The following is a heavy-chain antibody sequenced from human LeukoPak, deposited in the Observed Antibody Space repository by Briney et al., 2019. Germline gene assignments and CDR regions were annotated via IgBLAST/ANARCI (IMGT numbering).Heavy chain of an antibody. CDR2: IIPIFGTA. CDR1: GGTFSSYA. V-gene: IGHV1-69*05. J-gene: IGHJ3*02. D-gene: IGHD5-18*01. Sequence: SVKVSCKASGGTFSSYAISWVRQAPGQGLEWMGGIIPIFGTANYAQKFQGRVTITTDESTSTAYMELSSLRSEDTAVYYCAREGYSYVATAFDIWGQGTMVTVSS. CDR3: AREGYSYVATAFDI.